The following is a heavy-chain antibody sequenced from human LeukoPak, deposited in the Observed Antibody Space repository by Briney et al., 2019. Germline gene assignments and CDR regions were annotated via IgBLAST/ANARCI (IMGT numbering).Heavy chain of an antibody. V-gene: IGHV4-30-2*01. CDR1: GGSFSSGGYS. D-gene: IGHD2-8*01. J-gene: IGHJ4*02. CDR2: IYHSGST. CDR3: ARAGCTNGVCYECDY. Sequence: SETLSLTCAVYGGSFSSGGYSWSWIRQPPGKGLEWIGYIYHSGSTYYNPSLKSRVTISVDRSKNQFSLKLSSVTAADTAVYYCARAGCTNGVCYECDYWGQGTLVTVSS.